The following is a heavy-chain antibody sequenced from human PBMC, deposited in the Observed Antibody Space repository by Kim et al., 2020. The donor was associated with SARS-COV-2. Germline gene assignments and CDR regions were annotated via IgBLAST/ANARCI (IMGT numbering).Heavy chain of an antibody. CDR1: GFTSSSYW. CDR3: ARDGVLGSGSYYARSRYYFDY. J-gene: IGHJ4*02. V-gene: IGHV3-74*01. Sequence: GGSLRLSCAASGFTSSSYWMHWVRQAPGKGLVWVSRINSDGSSTSYADSVKGRFTISRDNAKNTLYLQMNSLRAEDTAVYYCARDGVLGSGSYYARSRYYFDYWGQGTLVTVSS. CDR2: INSDGSST. D-gene: IGHD1-26*01.